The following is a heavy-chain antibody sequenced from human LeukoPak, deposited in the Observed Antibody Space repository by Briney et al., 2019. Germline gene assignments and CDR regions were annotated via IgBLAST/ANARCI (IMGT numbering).Heavy chain of an antibody. D-gene: IGHD5-12*01. Sequence: SETLSLTCAVYGGSFSGYYWSWIRQPPGKGLEWIGEISHSGSTNYNPSLKSRVTISVDTSKNQFSLKLSSVTAADTAVYYCARELGMADIVATPRFDPWGQGTLVTVSS. J-gene: IGHJ5*02. CDR2: ISHSGST. CDR1: GGSFSGYY. V-gene: IGHV4-34*01. CDR3: ARELGMADIVATPRFDP.